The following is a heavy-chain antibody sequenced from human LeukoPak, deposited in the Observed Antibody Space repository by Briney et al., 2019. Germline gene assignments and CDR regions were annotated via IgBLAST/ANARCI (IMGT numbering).Heavy chain of an antibody. Sequence: GGSLRLSCAASGFTFSSYAMHWVRQAPGKGLEWVAVISYDGSNKYYADSVKGRFTISRDNSKDTLYLQMNSLRAEDTAVYYCARVSGGRHAYDYWGQGTLVTVSS. CDR3: ARVSGGRHAYDY. V-gene: IGHV3-30-3*01. CDR2: ISYDGSNK. D-gene: IGHD1-26*01. J-gene: IGHJ4*02. CDR1: GFTFSSYA.